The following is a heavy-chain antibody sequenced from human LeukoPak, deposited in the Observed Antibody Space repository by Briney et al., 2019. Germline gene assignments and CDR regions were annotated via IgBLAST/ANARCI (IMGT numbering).Heavy chain of an antibody. CDR1: GYIFTDYY. D-gene: IGHD3-22*01. V-gene: IGHV1-2*02. J-gene: IGHJ4*02. Sequence: GASVKVSCKASGYIFTDYYIHWVRQAPGQGLEWMGWINPNSGGTNRAQKFQGRVTMTRDTSITTAYMELSRLRSDDTAVYYCARGVVEKSLDYWGQGTLATVSS. CDR3: ARGVVEKSLDY. CDR2: INPNSGGT.